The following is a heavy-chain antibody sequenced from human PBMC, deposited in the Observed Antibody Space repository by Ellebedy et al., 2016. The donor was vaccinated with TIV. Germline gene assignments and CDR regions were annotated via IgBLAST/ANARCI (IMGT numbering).Heavy chain of an antibody. D-gene: IGHD6-19*01. CDR2: IYYSGST. CDR3: AREGWDCGSGCGYDY. Sequence: SETLSLTXTVSGASISGSTYYWGWIRQPPGKGLEWIGTIYYSGSTYYNPSLKSRVTISVDTSKNQFSLKLSSVTAADTAVYYCAREGWDCGSGCGYDYWGQGNLVTVSS. V-gene: IGHV4-39*02. J-gene: IGHJ4*02. CDR1: GASISGSTYY.